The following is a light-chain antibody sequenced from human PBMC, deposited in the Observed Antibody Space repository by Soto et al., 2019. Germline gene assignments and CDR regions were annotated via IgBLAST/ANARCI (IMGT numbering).Light chain of an antibody. J-gene: IGLJ1*01. CDR3: QSYDSSLSGYV. V-gene: IGLV1-40*01. CDR1: SSNIGAGYD. Sequence: QSALTQPPSVSRAPGQRVTISCTGSSSNIGAGYDVHWYQQLPGTAPKLLIYGNSNRPSGVPDRFSGSKSGTSASLAITGLQTEDEADYYCQSYDSSLSGYVFGTGTKVNVL. CDR2: GNS.